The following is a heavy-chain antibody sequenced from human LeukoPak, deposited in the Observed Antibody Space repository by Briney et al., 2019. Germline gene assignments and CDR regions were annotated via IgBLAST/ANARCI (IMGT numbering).Heavy chain of an antibody. CDR2: IYYSGST. J-gene: IGHJ6*03. CDR1: GGSISSYY. CDR3: ARHKDHYYYYYMDV. V-gene: IGHV4-59*08. Sequence: SETLSLTRTVSGGSISSYYWSWLRQPPGKGLEWIGYIYYSGSTNYNPSLKSRVTISVDTSKNQFSLKLSSVTAADTAVYYCARHKDHYYYYYMDVWGKGTTVTVSS.